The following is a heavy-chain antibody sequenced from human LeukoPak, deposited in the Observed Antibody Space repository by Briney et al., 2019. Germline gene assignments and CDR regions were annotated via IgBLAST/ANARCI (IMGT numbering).Heavy chain of an antibody. CDR3: ARLQQLTFDY. D-gene: IGHD6-13*01. Sequence: SETLSLTCTVSGGSISSYYWSWIRQPPGKGLEWIGSIYYSGSTYYNPSLKSRVTISVDTSKNQFSLKLSPVTAADTAVYYCARLQQLTFDYWGQGTLVTVSS. V-gene: IGHV4-39*01. CDR1: GGSISSYY. CDR2: IYYSGST. J-gene: IGHJ4*02.